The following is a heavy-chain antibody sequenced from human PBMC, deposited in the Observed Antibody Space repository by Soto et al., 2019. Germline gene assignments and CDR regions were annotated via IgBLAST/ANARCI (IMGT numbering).Heavy chain of an antibody. CDR3: ARGGTDTANYFDY. V-gene: IGHV1-69*13. CDR1: GGTFSSYA. Sequence: SVKVSCKASGGTFSSYAIRWVRQAPGQGLEWMGGIIPIFGTANYAQKFQGRVTITADESTSTAYMELSSLRSEDTAVYYCARGGTDTANYFDYWGQGTLVTVSS. J-gene: IGHJ4*02. D-gene: IGHD5-18*01. CDR2: IIPIFGTA.